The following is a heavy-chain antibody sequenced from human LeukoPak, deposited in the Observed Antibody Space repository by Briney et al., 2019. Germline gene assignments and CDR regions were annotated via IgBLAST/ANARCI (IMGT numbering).Heavy chain of an antibody. J-gene: IGHJ4*02. CDR2: INHSGST. CDR1: GGSFSGYY. V-gene: IGHV4-34*01. Sequence: PSETLSLTCAVYGGSFSGYYWSWIRQPPGKGLEWIGEINHSGSTNYNPSLKSRVTISVDTSKNQFSLKLSSVTAADTAVYYCARDKKYDYFDYWGQGTLVTVSS. CDR3: ARDKKYDYFDY.